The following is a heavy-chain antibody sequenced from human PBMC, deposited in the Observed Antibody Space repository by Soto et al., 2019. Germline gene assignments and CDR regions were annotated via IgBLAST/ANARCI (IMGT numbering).Heavy chain of an antibody. Sequence: EVQLVESGGGLVQPGWSLRLSCAASGFTVSTKYMSWVRQAPGKGLEWVSVIYSGGSTFYADSVRGRFTISRDKSKNTVNLQMNSLRAEDAAVYYCARDPWAADYWGQGTLVTVSS. V-gene: IGHV3-66*01. CDR1: GFTVSTKY. CDR3: ARDPWAADY. CDR2: IYSGGST. J-gene: IGHJ4*02. D-gene: IGHD3-16*01.